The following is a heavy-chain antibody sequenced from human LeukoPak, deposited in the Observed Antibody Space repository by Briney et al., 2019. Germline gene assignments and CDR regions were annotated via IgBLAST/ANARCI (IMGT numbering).Heavy chain of an antibody. Sequence: ASVTVSCKASGYTFTSYAMHWVRQAPGQRLEWMGWINAGNGNTKYSQKFQGRVTITRDTSASTAYMELSSLRSEDTAVYYCARDGSRNRAAAHYYGMDVWGKGTTVTVSS. D-gene: IGHD6-13*01. CDR2: INAGNGNT. J-gene: IGHJ6*04. CDR3: ARDGSRNRAAAHYYGMDV. V-gene: IGHV1-3*01. CDR1: GYTFTSYA.